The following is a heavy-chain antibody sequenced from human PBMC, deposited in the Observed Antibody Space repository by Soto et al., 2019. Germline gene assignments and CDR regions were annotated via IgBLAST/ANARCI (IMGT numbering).Heavy chain of an antibody. CDR1: GFDFNTYG. Sequence: QVQLVESGGGVVQPGRSLRLSCAASGFDFNTYGLHWVRQAPGKGLEWVAAISFDGGNQYYADSVKGRFTISRDKSNSTVYLQMNSLGAEDTSTYFCAKDSSATAAASGGWFDPWGPGTLLIV. J-gene: IGHJ5*02. V-gene: IGHV3-30*18. CDR3: AKDSSATAAASGGWFDP. D-gene: IGHD6-25*01. CDR2: ISFDGGNQ.